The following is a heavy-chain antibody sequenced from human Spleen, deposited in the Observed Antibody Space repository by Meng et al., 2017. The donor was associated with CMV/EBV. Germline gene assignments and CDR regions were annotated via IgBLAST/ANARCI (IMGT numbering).Heavy chain of an antibody. CDR1: GFAFSTDA. D-gene: IGHD6-19*01. CDR3: AKDLGVAGNGRVY. CDR2: IYNGGSST. J-gene: IGHJ4*02. Sequence: GGSLRLSCAASGFAFSTDAMSWVRQAPGKGLEWVSVIYNGGSSTYYADSVKGRFTISRDNSKNTLYLQMNSLRAEDTAVYYCAKDLGVAGNGRVYWGQGTLVTVSS. V-gene: IGHV3-23*03.